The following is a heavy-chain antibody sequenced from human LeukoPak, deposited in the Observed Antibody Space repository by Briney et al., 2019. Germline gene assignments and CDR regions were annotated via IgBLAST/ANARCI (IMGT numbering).Heavy chain of an antibody. V-gene: IGHV3-74*01. CDR3: ARDKGSRITMVRGLLGY. Sequence: PGGSLRLSCAASGFTFSSYWMHWVRQAPGKGLVWVSRINTDGSSTSYADSVKGRFTISRDNSKMTLHLQMNSLRADDTAVYYCARDKGSRITMVRGLLGYWGQGTLVTVSS. CDR2: INTDGSST. CDR1: GFTFSSYW. J-gene: IGHJ4*02. D-gene: IGHD3-10*01.